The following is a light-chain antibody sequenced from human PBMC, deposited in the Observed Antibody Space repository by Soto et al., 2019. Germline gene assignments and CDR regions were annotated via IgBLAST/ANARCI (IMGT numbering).Light chain of an antibody. CDR3: SSYTSSSTLGV. J-gene: IGLJ3*02. CDR1: SSDVGGYNY. V-gene: IGLV2-14*03. CDR2: DVS. Sequence: QSALTQPASVSGSPGQSITISCTGTSSDVGGYNYVSWYQYHPGKAPKLMIYDVSNRPSGVSNRFSGSKSGNTASLTISGLQPEDEADYYCSSYTSSSTLGVFGGGTKLTVL.